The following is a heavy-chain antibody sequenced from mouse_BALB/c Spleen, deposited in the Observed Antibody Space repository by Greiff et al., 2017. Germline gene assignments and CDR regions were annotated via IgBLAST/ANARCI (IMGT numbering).Heavy chain of an antibody. V-gene: IGHV1-80*01. CDR1: GYAFSSYW. Sequence: QVQLQQSGAELVRPGSSVKISCKASGYAFSSYWMNWVKQRPGQGLEWIGQIYPGDGDTNYNGKFKGKATLTADKSSSTAYMQLSSLTSEDSAVYFCASSNGNYAMDYWGQGTSVTVSS. CDR3: ASSNGNYAMDY. J-gene: IGHJ4*01. CDR2: IYPGDGDT.